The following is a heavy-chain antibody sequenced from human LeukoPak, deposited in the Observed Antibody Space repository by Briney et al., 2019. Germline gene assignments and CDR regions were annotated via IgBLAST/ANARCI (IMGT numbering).Heavy chain of an antibody. CDR3: AKGVIGGRRDYYSYFDY. V-gene: IGHV3-23*01. J-gene: IGHJ4*02. D-gene: IGHD3-22*01. Sequence: QPGGSMRLSCGASGFTFSRHDMNWVRQAPGKGLEWVSVISDSGGGSNYADSVKGRFTISRDNSKNTLYLQMDSLRVDDTAVYYCAKGVIGGRRDYYSYFDYWGQGTLVTVSS. CDR2: ISDSGGGS. CDR1: GFTFSRHD.